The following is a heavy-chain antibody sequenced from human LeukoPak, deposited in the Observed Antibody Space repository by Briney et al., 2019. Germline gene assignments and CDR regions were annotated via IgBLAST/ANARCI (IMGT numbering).Heavy chain of an antibody. V-gene: IGHV4-59*08. Sequence: SETLSLTCTVSGGSISSYYWSWIRQPPGKGLEWIGSISYTGSTYYNPSLKSRVTISVDTSKNQFSLKLSSVAAADTAVYYCARQIAAAGIDYWGQGTLVTVSS. J-gene: IGHJ4*02. D-gene: IGHD6-13*01. CDR1: GGSISSYY. CDR3: ARQIAAAGIDY. CDR2: ISYTGST.